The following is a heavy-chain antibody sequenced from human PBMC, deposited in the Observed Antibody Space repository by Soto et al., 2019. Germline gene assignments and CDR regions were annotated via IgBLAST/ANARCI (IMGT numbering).Heavy chain of an antibody. CDR1: GFTFSSYW. CDR3: ARVGGATGTTLYAFDI. Sequence: GGSLRLSCAASGFTFSSYWMHWVRQAPGKGLVWVSRINSDGSSTSYADSVKGRFTISKDNAKNTLYLQMNSLRAEDTAVYYCARVGGATGTTLYAFDIWGQGTMVTVS. J-gene: IGHJ3*02. V-gene: IGHV3-74*01. D-gene: IGHD1-7*01. CDR2: INSDGSST.